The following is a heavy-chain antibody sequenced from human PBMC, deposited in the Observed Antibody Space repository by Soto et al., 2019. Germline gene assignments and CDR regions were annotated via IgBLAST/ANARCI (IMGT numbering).Heavy chain of an antibody. Sequence: ASVKVSCKASGYTFTSYGISWVRQAPGQWLEWMGWISAYNGNTNYAQKLQGRVTMTTDTSTSTAYMELRSLRSDDTAVYYCARAVMPWESYLPAAINYYYYYYGMDVWGQGTTVTVSS. D-gene: IGHD2-2*01. CDR3: ARAVMPWESYLPAAINYYYYYYGMDV. V-gene: IGHV1-18*04. J-gene: IGHJ6*02. CDR2: ISAYNGNT. CDR1: GYTFTSYG.